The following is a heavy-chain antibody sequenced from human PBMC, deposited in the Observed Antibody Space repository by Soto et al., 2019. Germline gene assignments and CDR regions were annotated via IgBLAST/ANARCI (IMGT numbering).Heavy chain of an antibody. CDR1: GGSFSGYY. J-gene: IGHJ5*02. CDR3: ARGGLLWFGEVNWFDP. D-gene: IGHD3-10*01. V-gene: IGHV4-34*01. CDR2: INHSGST. Sequence: SETLSLTCAVYGGSFSGYYWSWIRQPPGKGLEWIGEINHSGSTNYNPSLKSRVTISVDTSKNQFSLKLSSVTAADTAVYYCARGGLLWFGEVNWFDPWGQGTLVTVSS.